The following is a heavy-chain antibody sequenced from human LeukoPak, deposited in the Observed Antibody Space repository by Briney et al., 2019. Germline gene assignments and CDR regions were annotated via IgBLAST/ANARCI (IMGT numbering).Heavy chain of an antibody. CDR2: INPSGGST. CDR1: GYTFTSYY. Sequence: ASVKVSCKASGYTFTSYYMHCVRQAPGQGREWMGIINPSGGSTSYAQKCQGRVTMTKHTSTSTVYMELSSLRSEDTAVYYCASSHPGYCSSTSCRHFDYWGQGTLVTVSS. J-gene: IGHJ4*02. D-gene: IGHD2-2*01. CDR3: ASSHPGYCSSTSCRHFDY. V-gene: IGHV1-46*01.